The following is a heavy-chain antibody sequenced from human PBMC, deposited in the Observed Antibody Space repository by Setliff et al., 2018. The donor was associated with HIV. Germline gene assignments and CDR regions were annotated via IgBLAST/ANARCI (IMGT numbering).Heavy chain of an antibody. J-gene: IGHJ2*01. CDR3: ARSGPRDYDYWNNQPRRYFDL. Sequence: ASVKVSCKASGYTFTRSDINWVRQAMGHGLEWMGWVNPKSGDAGHTQKFQDRLTITRNTSTNTVYMELGGLTPEDTAVYFCARSGPRDYDYWNNQPRRYFDLWGRGAPVTVSS. CDR1: GYTFTRSD. D-gene: IGHD3-16*01. V-gene: IGHV1-8*03. CDR2: VNPKSGDA.